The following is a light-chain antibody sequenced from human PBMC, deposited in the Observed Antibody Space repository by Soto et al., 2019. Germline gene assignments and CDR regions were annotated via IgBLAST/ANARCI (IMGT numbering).Light chain of an antibody. CDR2: AAS. CDR1: QGIGNN. V-gene: IGKV1-39*01. Sequence: DIQMTQSPSSLFLSVGARVPTPGWASQGIGNNLGWYKQKQGKAPKSLSYAASSLQSGVPSRFSGSGSATDFTLTISSLKPEDFATYYCQQSYRTLWTFGQGTKVEIK. J-gene: IGKJ1*01. CDR3: QQSYRTLWT.